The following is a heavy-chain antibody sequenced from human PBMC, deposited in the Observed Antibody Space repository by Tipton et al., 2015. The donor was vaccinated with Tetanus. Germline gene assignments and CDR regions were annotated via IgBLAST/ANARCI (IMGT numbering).Heavy chain of an antibody. D-gene: IGHD2-2*01. CDR2: IYRRETT. CDR3: AEGRRFCSSNSCHEYYFDS. V-gene: IGHV4-39*01. CDR1: GDSIGRTSPY. J-gene: IGHJ4*02. Sequence: GLVKPTETLSLTCTVSGDSIGRTSPYWGWIRQPPGKDLEWIGSIYRRETTYYNPSLKSRVTVSIDMSKNQFSLRLSSVTAAETAVYYCAEGRRFCSSNSCHEYYFDSWGRGTLVTVSS.